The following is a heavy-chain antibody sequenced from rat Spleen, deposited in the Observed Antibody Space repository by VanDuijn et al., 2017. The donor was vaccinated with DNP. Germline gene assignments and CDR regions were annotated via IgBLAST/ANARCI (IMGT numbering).Heavy chain of an antibody. D-gene: IGHD4-2*01. CDR1: GFTFNKYG. CDR2: ITYDGSRT. CDR3: ATHGEYWSPGGFDY. V-gene: IGHV5-29*01. J-gene: IGHJ2*01. Sequence: EVQLVESGGGLVQPGRSLKLSCAASGFTFNKYGMAWVRQAPTKGLECVAYITYDGSRTYYRDSVKGRFTISRDNAKSTLYLQMDSLRSEDTATYYCATHGEYWSPGGFDYWGQGVMVTVSS.